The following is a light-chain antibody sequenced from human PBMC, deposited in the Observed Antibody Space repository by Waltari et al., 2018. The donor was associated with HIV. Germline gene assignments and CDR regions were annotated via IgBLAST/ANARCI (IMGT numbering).Light chain of an antibody. CDR3: CSYAGSDTLL. CDR2: DVT. Sequence: QSALTQPRSVSGSPGQSVTIPCTGTSSDVGRYYYVSWYLQHPGKAPKLMIYDVTKRPSGVPDRFSGSKSGNTASLTISGLQAEDDGDYYCCSYAGSDTLLFGGGTKLTVL. J-gene: IGLJ2*01. V-gene: IGLV2-11*01. CDR1: SSDVGRYYY.